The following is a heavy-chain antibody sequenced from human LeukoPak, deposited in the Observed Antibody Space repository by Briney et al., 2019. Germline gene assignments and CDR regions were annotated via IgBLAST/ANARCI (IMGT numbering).Heavy chain of an antibody. CDR3: ARLGDYGEYYFDY. D-gene: IGHD4-17*01. V-gene: IGHV4-61*02. J-gene: IGHJ4*02. CDR2: IYTSGST. CDR1: GGSISSGSYY. Sequence: SETLSLTCTVSGGSISSGSYYWSWIRQPAGKGLEWIGRIYTSGSTNYNPSLKSRVTISVDTSKNQFSLKLSSVTAADTAVYYCARLGDYGEYYFDYWGQGTLVTVSS.